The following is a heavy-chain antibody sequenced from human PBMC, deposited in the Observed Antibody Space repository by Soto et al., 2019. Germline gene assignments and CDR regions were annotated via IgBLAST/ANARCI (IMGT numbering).Heavy chain of an antibody. CDR1: GFTVNSNY. D-gene: IGHD3-9*01. V-gene: IGHV3-66*01. Sequence: GGSLRLSCAASGFTVNSNYMSWVRQAPGKGLEWVSVIYSDGSTYYADSVKGRFIISRDNSNNTLYFQMNSLRAEDTAVYYCATLKKYDILTVFSPCWGQEPLVTVSS. J-gene: IGHJ4*02. CDR3: ATLKKYDILTVFSPC. CDR2: IYSDGST.